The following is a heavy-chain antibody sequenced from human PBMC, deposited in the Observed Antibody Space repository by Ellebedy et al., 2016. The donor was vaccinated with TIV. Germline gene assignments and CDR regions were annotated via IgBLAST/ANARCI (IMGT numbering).Heavy chain of an antibody. CDR1: GFTVSRNP. D-gene: IGHD3-10*01. CDR2: IYPDGHT. Sequence: PGGSLRLSCAASGFTVSRNPMSWVRPAPGKGLEWGSVIYPDGHTHYVDSVRGRFTISRDNSKNMLDFQMSSLRAEDTAVYYCARGILRGVSAFDVWGQGTVVTVSS. CDR3: ARGILRGVSAFDV. V-gene: IGHV3-66*01. J-gene: IGHJ3*01.